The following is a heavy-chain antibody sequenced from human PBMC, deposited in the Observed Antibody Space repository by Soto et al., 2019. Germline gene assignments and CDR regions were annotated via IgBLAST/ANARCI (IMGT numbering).Heavy chain of an antibody. CDR2: IYYSGST. CDR1: GGSISSYY. Sequence: QVQLQESGPGLVKPSETLSLTCTVSGGSISSYYWSWIRQPPGKGLEWIGYIYYSGSTNYNPCLKSRVTISVDTSKNQFSLKLSSVTAADTAVYYCARRWGYAIDYWGQGTLVTVSS. CDR3: ARRWGYAIDY. J-gene: IGHJ4*02. D-gene: IGHD2-8*01. V-gene: IGHV4-59*08.